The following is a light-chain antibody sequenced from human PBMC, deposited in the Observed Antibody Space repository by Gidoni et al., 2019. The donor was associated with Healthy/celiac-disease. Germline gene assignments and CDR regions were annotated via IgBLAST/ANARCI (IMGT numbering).Light chain of an antibody. V-gene: IGKV3-11*01. CDR1: QSVSSY. CDR3: QQRSNWPPLFT. CDR2: DAS. J-gene: IGKJ3*01. Sequence: EIVLTQSPATLSLSPGERATLSCRASQSVSSYLAWYQQKPGQAPRRLIYDASNRATGIPARFSGSGSGTDFTLTISSREPEDFAVYYCQQRSNWPPLFTFGPGTKVEIK.